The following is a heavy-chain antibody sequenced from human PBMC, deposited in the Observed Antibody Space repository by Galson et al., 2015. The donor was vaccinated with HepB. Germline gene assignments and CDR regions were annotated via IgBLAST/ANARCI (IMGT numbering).Heavy chain of an antibody. CDR2: ISSSTSST. CDR3: ARVGVWAVPGGTEGFDH. V-gene: IGHV3-11*06. CDR1: GFPFSDYY. D-gene: IGHD2-2*01. J-gene: IGHJ4*02. Sequence: SLRLSCAASGFPFSDYYMSWIRQTPGKGLEWVSHISSSTSSTKYADSVKGRFTISRDDAKNSLYLQMNSLRVEETAVYYCARVGVWAVPGGTEGFDHWGQGVLVIVSS.